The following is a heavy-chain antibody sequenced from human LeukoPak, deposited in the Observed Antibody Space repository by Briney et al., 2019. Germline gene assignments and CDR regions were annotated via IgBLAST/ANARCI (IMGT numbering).Heavy chain of an antibody. V-gene: IGHV1-2*02. CDR1: GYTFTGYY. CDR3: ARVSGPYYYYYMDV. J-gene: IGHJ6*03. CDR2: INPNSGGT. Sequence: ASVKVSCKASGYTFTGYYMHWVRQAPGQGLEWMGWINPNSGGTNYAQKFQGRVTMIRDTSISTAYMELSRLRSDDTAVYYCARVSGPYYYYYMDVWGKGTTVTVSS. D-gene: IGHD5-12*01.